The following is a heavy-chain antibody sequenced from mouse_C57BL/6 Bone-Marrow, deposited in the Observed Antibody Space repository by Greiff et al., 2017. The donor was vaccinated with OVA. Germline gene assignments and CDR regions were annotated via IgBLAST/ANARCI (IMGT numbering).Heavy chain of an antibody. CDR1: GYTFTDYE. CDR2: IDPETGGT. Sequence: VQVVESGAELVRPGASVTLSCKASGYTFTDYEMHWVKQTPVHGLEWIGAIDPETGGTAYNQKFKGKAILTADKSSSTAYMELRSLTSEDSAVYYCTREDYPYFDYWGQGTTLTVSS. J-gene: IGHJ2*01. V-gene: IGHV1-15*01. CDR3: TREDYPYFDY. D-gene: IGHD2-4*01.